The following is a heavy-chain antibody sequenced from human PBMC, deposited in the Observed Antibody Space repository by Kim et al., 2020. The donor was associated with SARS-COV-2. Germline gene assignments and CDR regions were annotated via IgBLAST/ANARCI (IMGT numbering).Heavy chain of an antibody. Sequence: ASVKVSCKASGYTFTSYYMHWVRQAPGQGLEWMGIINPSGGSTSYAQKFQGRVTMTRDTSTSTVYMELSSLRSEDTAVYYCARGGLRAMIVVVIKRYGFDYWGQGTLVTVSS. CDR1: GYTFTSYY. CDR3: ARGGLRAMIVVVIKRYGFDY. CDR2: INPSGGST. D-gene: IGHD3-22*01. J-gene: IGHJ4*02. V-gene: IGHV1-46*01.